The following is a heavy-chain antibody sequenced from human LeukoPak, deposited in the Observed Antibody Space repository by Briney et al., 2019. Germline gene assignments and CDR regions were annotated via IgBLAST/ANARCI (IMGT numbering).Heavy chain of an antibody. Sequence: GASVKVSCKASGYTFTDYYMHWVQQAPGKGLEWMGRVDPEDGETIYAEKFQGRVTITADTSTDTAYMELSSLRSEDTAVYYCARPWGQLAYNWFDPWGQGTLVTVSS. CDR3: ARPWGQLAYNWFDP. J-gene: IGHJ5*02. CDR1: GYTFTDYY. V-gene: IGHV1-69-2*01. D-gene: IGHD6-6*01. CDR2: VDPEDGET.